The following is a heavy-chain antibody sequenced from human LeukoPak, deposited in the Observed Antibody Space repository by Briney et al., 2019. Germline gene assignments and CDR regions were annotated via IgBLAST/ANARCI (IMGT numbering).Heavy chain of an antibody. CDR2: ISYDGSNK. J-gene: IGHJ3*02. CDR3: ARARGSYEAFDI. Sequence: GGSLRLSCAASGFTFSSYAMHWVRQAPGKGLEWVAVISYDGSNKYYADSVKGRFTISRDNSKNMLYLQMNSLRAEDTAVYYCARARGSYEAFDIWGQGTMVTVSS. D-gene: IGHD1-26*01. V-gene: IGHV3-30*04. CDR1: GFTFSSYA.